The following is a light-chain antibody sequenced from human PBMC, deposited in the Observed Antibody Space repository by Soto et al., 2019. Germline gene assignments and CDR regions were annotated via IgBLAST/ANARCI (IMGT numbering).Light chain of an antibody. Sequence: QSVLTQPPSASGTPGQRVTISCSGSSSNIGSNYVHWYQQLPGTAPKLLIYSSNQRPSGVPARFSGWKSGSSASLAISGLGSEDEADYYCAAWDDRMSGSVFRTGTKGNVL. CDR2: SSN. CDR3: AAWDDRMSGSV. J-gene: IGLJ1*01. CDR1: SSNIGSNY. V-gene: IGLV1-47*02.